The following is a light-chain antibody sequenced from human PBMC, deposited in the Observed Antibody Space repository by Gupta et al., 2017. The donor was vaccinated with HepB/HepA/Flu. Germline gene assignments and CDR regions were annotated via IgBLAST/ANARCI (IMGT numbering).Light chain of an antibody. CDR2: DVS. V-gene: IGLV2-14*01. Sequence: QSALTQPASVSGSPGQTITICCTGASSDVGGYGYVSWYQQHPGKAPKVMIYDVSNRPSGVSNRFSGSKSGNTASLTISGLQSEDEADYYCSSYTSSSSVVFGGGTKLTVL. CDR1: SSDVGGYGY. CDR3: SSYTSSSSVV. J-gene: IGLJ2*01.